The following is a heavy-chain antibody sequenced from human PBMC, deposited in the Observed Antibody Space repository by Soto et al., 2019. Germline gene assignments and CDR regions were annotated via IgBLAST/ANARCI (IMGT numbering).Heavy chain of an antibody. D-gene: IGHD2-2*01. CDR2: IYYSGST. J-gene: IGHJ4*02. V-gene: IGHV4-59*01. CDR3: ARGYCSSTSCNYFDY. Sequence: SETLSLTCTVSGGSISSYYWSWIRQPPGKGLEWIGDIYYSGSTKYNPSLKSRVTISVDTSKNQFSLKLSSVTAADTAVYYCARGYCSSTSCNYFDYWGQGTLVTVSS. CDR1: GGSISSYY.